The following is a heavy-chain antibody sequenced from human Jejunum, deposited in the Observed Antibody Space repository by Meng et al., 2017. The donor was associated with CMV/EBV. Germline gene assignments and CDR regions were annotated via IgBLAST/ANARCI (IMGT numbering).Heavy chain of an antibody. D-gene: IGHD3-16*01. Sequence: SGGSLTTPNYSWFWIRLPPGKGLEWIGLVEDGGTTRYKPSLVSRVSISVDTSKNQFSLTLNSVTAADTAIYYCARGGWGNWNFEHWGQGSRVTVSS. CDR1: GGSLTTPNYS. CDR2: VEDGGTT. CDR3: ARGGWGNWNFEH. V-gene: IGHV4-61*01. J-gene: IGHJ4*02.